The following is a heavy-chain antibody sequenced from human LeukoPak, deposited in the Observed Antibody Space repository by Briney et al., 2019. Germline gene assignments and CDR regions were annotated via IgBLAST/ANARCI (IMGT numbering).Heavy chain of an antibody. CDR3: ARGGSYLSAFDI. V-gene: IGHV3-23*01. J-gene: IGHJ3*02. D-gene: IGHD1-26*01. CDR2: ISQLGDYI. Sequence: GGSLRLSCSVSGFTFINYAMNWVRQAPGKGLDWVSAISQLGDYIYYAESVKGRFTISRDNSKNKVYLQMNGLRAEDTGVYYCARGGSYLSAFDIWGQGTMVTVSS. CDR1: GFTFINYA.